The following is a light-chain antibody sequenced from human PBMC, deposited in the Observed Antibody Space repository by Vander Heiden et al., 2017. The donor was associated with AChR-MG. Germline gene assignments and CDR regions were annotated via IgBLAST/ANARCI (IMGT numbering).Light chain of an antibody. CDR2: RNN. J-gene: IGLJ3*02. CDR1: STNIGSNT. CDR3: AAWDDSLNGWV. Sequence: QPVLTQPPSASGTPGQRVTISCSGSSTNIGSNTVNWYQQLPGTAPKLLIFRNNQRPSGVPDRFSGSKSGTSASLAISGLQSEDEAEYYCAAWDDSLNGWVFGGGTKLTVL. V-gene: IGLV1-44*01.